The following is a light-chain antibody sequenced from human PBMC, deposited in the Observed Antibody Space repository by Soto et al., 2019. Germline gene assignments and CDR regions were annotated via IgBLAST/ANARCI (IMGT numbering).Light chain of an antibody. V-gene: IGLV1-40*01. CDR1: SSNVGPGDA. CDR2: RND. CDR3: AVWDNSLNGVA. Sequence: QSVLTQPPSVSGAPGQRVTISCTGASSNVGPGDAVHWYQHRPGTAPKLLMYRNDVRPSGVPDRFTGSKSGTSASLAISGLRSEDEADYYCAVWDNSLNGVAFGAGTKLT. J-gene: IGLJ2*01.